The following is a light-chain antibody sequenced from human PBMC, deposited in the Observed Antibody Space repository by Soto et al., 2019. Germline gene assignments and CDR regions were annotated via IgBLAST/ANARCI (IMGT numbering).Light chain of an antibody. CDR2: DAS. Sequence: DIQRTQSPSSLSASLGDRVTITCQASQNINNYLNWYQQEPGRAPKLLIYDASNLEAGVPSRFRGSGSGTDFTFTISRLQPEDIATYYCQQYENLPTFGQGTRLEIK. J-gene: IGKJ5*01. CDR3: QQYENLPT. V-gene: IGKV1-33*01. CDR1: QNINNY.